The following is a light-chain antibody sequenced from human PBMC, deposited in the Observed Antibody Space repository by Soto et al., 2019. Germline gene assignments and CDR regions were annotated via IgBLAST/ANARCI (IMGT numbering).Light chain of an antibody. CDR3: QQRRSWQVT. V-gene: IGKV3D-11*02. CDR2: DAS. Sequence: EIVLTQSPATLSLSPGEGAPLSCRASQSINTYLAWYQQKPGQAPRLLIYDASKRATGIPARFSGSGSGTNFTLTISSLEPEDFAVYYCQQRRSWQVTFGQGTRLEIK. J-gene: IGKJ5*01. CDR1: QSINTY.